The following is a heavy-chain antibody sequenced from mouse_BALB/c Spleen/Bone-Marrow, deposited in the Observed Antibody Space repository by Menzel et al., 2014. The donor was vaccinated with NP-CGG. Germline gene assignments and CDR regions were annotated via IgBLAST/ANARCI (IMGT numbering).Heavy chain of an antibody. V-gene: IGHV1-15*01. CDR1: GYTFTDYE. CDR3: TRHWDYAMDC. Sequence: QVQLQQSGAELVRPGASVTLSCKASGYTFTDYEMHWVKQTPVHGLEWIGAIDPETGGTAYNQKFKGKATQTADKSSSTAYMELRSLTSEDSAVYYCTRHWDYAMDCWGQGTSVTVSS. CDR2: IDPETGGT. J-gene: IGHJ4*01. D-gene: IGHD4-1*01.